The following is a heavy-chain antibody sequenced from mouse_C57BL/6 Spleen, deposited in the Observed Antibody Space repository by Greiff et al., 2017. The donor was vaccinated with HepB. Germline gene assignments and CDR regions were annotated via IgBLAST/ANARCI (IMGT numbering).Heavy chain of an antibody. J-gene: IGHJ2*01. CDR2: IYPGDGDT. D-gene: IGHD1-2*01. CDR1: GYAFSSSW. CDR3: ARGGTTAPGYFDY. V-gene: IGHV1-82*01. Sequence: VQLQQSGPELVKPGASVKISCKASGYAFSSSWMNWVKQRPGKGLEWIGRIYPGDGDTNYNGKFKGKATLTADKSSSTAYMQRSSLTSEDSAVYFCARGGTTAPGYFDYWGQGTTLTVSS.